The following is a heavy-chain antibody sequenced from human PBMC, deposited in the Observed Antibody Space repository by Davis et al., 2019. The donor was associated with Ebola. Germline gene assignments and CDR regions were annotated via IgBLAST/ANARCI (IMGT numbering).Heavy chain of an antibody. V-gene: IGHV5-51*01. J-gene: IGHJ4*02. D-gene: IGHD3-10*01. CDR1: GYSFTTYW. CDR3: ARQESLYGHIDY. CDR2: IFSGDSDT. Sequence: GESLKISCKGSGYSFTTYWIAWVRQMPGKGLEWMGVIFSGDSDTRYRPSFEGQVTISVDRSITTAYLQWGSLNASDTAIYYCARQESLYGHIDYWGQGTLVTVSS.